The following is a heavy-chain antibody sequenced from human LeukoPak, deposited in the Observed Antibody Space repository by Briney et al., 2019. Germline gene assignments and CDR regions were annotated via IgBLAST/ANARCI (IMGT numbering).Heavy chain of an antibody. CDR2: IYHSGAT. CDR3: ARRVAVRPVYGFDI. CDR1: VGSISSYY. V-gene: IGHV4-59*01. J-gene: IGHJ3*02. Sequence: SQTLSLTCTVSVGSISSYYWTWIRQPPGKGLEWIGYIYHSGATNYNPSLKSRVTISVDTSKNQFSLKLSSVLAADTAIYYCARRVAVRPVYGFDIWGQGTMVTVSS. D-gene: IGHD6-6*01.